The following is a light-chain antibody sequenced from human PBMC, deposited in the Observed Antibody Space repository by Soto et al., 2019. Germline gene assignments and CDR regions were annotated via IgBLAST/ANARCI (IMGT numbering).Light chain of an antibody. J-gene: IGKJ1*01. V-gene: IGKV3-20*01. CDR3: QQYDRSPLT. CDR1: QSISSSY. CDR2: GAS. Sequence: EIVLTQSPGTLSLSPGERATLSCRASQSISSSYLAWYQQKPGQAPRLLIYGASSRATGIPDRFGGSGSGTDFTLTISRLEPEDFAVYYCQQYDRSPLTFGQGTKVDIK.